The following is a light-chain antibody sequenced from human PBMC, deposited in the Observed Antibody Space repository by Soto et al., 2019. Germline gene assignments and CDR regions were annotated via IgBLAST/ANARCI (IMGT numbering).Light chain of an antibody. CDR1: NSDVGDYNY. Sequence: QSVLTQPASVSGSPGQSITISCAGTNSDVGDYNYVSWYQQHPGKAPKLMIYEVSNRPSGISHRFSGSKSGNTAYMTITGLQAEDEADYYCSSYTGISTVTLFGGGTNLTVL. V-gene: IGLV2-14*01. CDR3: SSYTGISTVTL. CDR2: EVS. J-gene: IGLJ3*02.